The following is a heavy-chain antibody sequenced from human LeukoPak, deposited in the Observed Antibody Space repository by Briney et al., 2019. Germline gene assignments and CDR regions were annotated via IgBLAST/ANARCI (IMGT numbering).Heavy chain of an antibody. CDR1: GGSISSYY. J-gene: IGHJ4*03. D-gene: IGHD6-19*01. Sequence: PSETLSLTCTVSGGSISSYYWSWIRQPAGKGLEWIGRIYTSGSTNYNPSLKSRVTMSVDTSKNQFSLKLSSVTAADTAVYYCARGRSGVSVADTLGCCHYWGHETLVT. CDR2: IYTSGST. V-gene: IGHV4-4*07. CDR3: ARGRSGVSVADTLGCCHY.